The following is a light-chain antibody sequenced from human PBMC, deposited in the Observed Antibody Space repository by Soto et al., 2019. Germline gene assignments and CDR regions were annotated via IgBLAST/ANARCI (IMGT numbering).Light chain of an antibody. Sequence: DIQMTQSPSSLSASVGDRVNITCQASQNINNYLNWYQHKPGTAPKLLIYDASNLEAGVPSRFRGSGSGTDFTFTIRRLKPEDIATDYCQQYENLPTFGQGTRLEIK. V-gene: IGKV1-33*01. J-gene: IGKJ5*01. CDR2: DAS. CDR1: QNINNY. CDR3: QQYENLPT.